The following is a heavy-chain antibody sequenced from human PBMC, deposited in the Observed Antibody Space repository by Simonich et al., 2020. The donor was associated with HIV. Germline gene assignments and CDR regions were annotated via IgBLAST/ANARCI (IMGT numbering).Heavy chain of an antibody. CDR2: INHSGST. Sequence: QVQLQQWGAGLLKPSETLSLTCAVYGGSFSGYYWSWIRQPPGKGLEWMGEINHSGSTNYNPSLKSPVTISVDTSKNQFSLKLSSVTAADTAVYYCARGFYQRLYYFDYWGQGTLVTVSS. CDR3: ARGFYQRLYYFDY. J-gene: IGHJ4*02. V-gene: IGHV4-34*01. D-gene: IGHD2-2*01. CDR1: GGSFSGYY.